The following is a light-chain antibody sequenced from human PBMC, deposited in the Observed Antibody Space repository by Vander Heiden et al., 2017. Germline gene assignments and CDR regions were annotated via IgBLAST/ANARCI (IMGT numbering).Light chain of an antibody. CDR2: EGN. V-gene: IGLV2-14*01. CDR1: SRDVGFSNY. CDR3: SSYTSSSTWV. Sequence: QSALTQPASVSASPAQSITLSSAGSSRDVGFSNYVSWYHQHPGNAPTLMIYEGNNRPSGVSDRFSGSKSGNTASLTISGLQAEDEADYYCSSYTSSSTWVFGGGTKLTVL. J-gene: IGLJ3*02.